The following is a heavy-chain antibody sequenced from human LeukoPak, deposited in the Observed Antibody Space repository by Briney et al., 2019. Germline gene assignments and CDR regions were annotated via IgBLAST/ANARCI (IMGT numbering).Heavy chain of an antibody. CDR3: ARGTGCDY. D-gene: IGHD2-8*02. V-gene: IGHV3-48*03. J-gene: IGHJ4*02. Sequence: GGSLRLSCAGSGFTFSSYGMNWVRQAPGKGLEWVSYISSSGSTTYYADSVKGRVTISRDNAKSSLYLQVNSLRAEDTAVYYCARGTGCDYWGQGTLVTVSS. CDR1: GFTFSSYG. CDR2: ISSSGSTT.